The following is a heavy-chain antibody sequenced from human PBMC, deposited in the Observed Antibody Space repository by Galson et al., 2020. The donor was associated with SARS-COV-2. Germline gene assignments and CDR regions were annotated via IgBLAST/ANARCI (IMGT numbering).Heavy chain of an antibody. CDR2: ISGSGDST. CDR3: AKDGGTAAYGASRYRMDV. Sequence: QAGESLKISCAASGFTFSSYAMTWVRQAPGKGPEWVSTISGSGDSTYYADSVKGRFTISRDNSKNTLDLQRNSLRAEDTALYYCAKDGGTAAYGASRYRMDVWGQGTTVTVSS. J-gene: IGHJ6*02. D-gene: IGHD6-13*01. CDR1: GFTFSSYA. V-gene: IGHV3-23*01.